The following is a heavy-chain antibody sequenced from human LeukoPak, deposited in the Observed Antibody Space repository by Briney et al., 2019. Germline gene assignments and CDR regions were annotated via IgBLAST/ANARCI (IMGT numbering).Heavy chain of an antibody. CDR3: AREYSSSSDY. V-gene: IGHV3-21*01. Sequence: GGSLRLSCAASGFTFGSYSMDWVRQAPTKGLEWVSSIYSSGRYIYYADSVKGRFTISRDNAKNSLYLQMNSLRAEDTAVYYCAREYSSSSDYWGQGTLVTVSS. CDR1: GFTFGSYS. CDR2: IYSSGRYI. J-gene: IGHJ4*02. D-gene: IGHD6-13*01.